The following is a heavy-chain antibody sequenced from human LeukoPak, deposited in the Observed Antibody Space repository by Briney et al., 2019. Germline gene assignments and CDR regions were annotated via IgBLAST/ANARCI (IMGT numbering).Heavy chain of an antibody. J-gene: IGHJ4*02. CDR2: ISGSGGST. V-gene: IGHV3-23*01. CDR1: GFTVSDNY. Sequence: GGSLRLSCAASGFTVSDNYMSWVRQAPGKGLEWVSAISGSGGSTYYADSVKGRFTISRDNSKNTLYLQMNSLRAEDTAVYYCASFFPGYCSSTSCSGGVDYWGQGTLVTVSS. CDR3: ASFFPGYCSSTSCSGGVDY. D-gene: IGHD2-2*01.